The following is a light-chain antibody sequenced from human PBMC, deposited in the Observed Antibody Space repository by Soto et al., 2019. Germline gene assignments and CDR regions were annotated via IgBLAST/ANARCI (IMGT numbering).Light chain of an antibody. J-gene: IGKJ1*01. CDR2: GAS. Sequence: AIRMTQSPSSLSASAGDRVAIACRASQVVGRYLAWYRQKPGQAPKLLVYGASTLQSGVPSRFSGGGSGTDFTLPSSCLQSEDFATYYCQHYKNYPWTFGQGTKVEIK. CDR3: QHYKNYPWT. CDR1: QVVGRY. V-gene: IGKV1-8*01.